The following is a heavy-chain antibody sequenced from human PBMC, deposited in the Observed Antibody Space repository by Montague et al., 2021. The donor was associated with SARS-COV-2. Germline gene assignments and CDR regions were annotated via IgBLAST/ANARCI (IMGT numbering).Heavy chain of an antibody. CDR1: GDSISRYY. CDR2: HYNSGST. J-gene: IGHJ4*02. V-gene: IGHV4-59*12. Sequence: SETLSLTCTVSGDSISRYYWGWIRQPPGKGLEWMGYHYNSGSTNYSPTLKSRIAMSVDTSENQFSLKLFSVTAADTAVYYCARVVVDASGWYHFDYWGQGAIVTVSS. CDR3: ARVVVDASGWYHFDY. D-gene: IGHD6-19*01.